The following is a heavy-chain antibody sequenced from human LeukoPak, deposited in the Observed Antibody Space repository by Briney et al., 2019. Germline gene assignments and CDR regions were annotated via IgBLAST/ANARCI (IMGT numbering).Heavy chain of an antibody. CDR3: AKDGGWFGESQLDY. Sequence: PGGSLRLSCAACGFTFSSYGMHWVRQAPGKGLEWVAVISYDGSNKYYADSVKGRFTISRDNSKNTLYLQMNSLRAEDTAVYYCAKDGGWFGESQLDYWGQGTLVTVSS. CDR1: GFTFSSYG. V-gene: IGHV3-30*18. J-gene: IGHJ4*02. CDR2: ISYDGSNK. D-gene: IGHD3-10*01.